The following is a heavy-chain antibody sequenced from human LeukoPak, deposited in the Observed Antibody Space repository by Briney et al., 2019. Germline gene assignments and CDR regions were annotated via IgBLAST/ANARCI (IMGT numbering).Heavy chain of an antibody. J-gene: IGHJ4*01. CDR2: ISSSSSYT. V-gene: IGHV3-11*06. CDR3: ARAPATAHYFDY. Sequence: GGSLRLSCAASGFTFSNYYMSWIRQAPGKGLEWVSYISSSSSYTNYADSVKGRFTISRDNAKNSLYLQMNSQRAEDTAVYYCARAPATAHYFDYWGHGTLVTVSS. CDR1: GFTFSNYY.